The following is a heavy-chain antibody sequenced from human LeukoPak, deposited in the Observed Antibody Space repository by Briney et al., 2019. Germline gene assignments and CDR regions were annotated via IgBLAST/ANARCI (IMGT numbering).Heavy chain of an antibody. J-gene: IGHJ4*02. CDR3: ATFYSNYGKPDFDY. D-gene: IGHD4-11*01. Sequence: ASVKVSCMSSGYTFTGYYIHWVRQAPGQGLEWMGWINPSSGGTNYAQKFQGRVTMTRDTSISTAYMELSRLRSDDTAVYYCATFYSNYGKPDFDYWGQGTLVTVSS. CDR2: INPSSGGT. CDR1: GYTFTGYY. V-gene: IGHV1-2*02.